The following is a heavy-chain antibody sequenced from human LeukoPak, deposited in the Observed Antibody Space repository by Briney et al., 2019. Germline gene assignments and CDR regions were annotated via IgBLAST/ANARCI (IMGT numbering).Heavy chain of an antibody. CDR2: MNPNSGNT. CDR3: ASRAYYYDSSGYELDY. V-gene: IGHV1-8*01. J-gene: IGHJ4*02. D-gene: IGHD3-22*01. Sequence: ASVKVSRKASGYTFTSYDINWVRQATGQGLEWMGWMNPNSGNTGYAQKFQGRVTMTRNTSISTAYMELSSLRSEDTAVYYCASRAYYYDSSGYELDYWGQGTLVTVSS. CDR1: GYTFTSYD.